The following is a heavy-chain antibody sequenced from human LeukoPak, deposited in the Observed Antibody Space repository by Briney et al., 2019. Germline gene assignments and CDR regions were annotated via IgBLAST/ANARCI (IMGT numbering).Heavy chain of an antibody. CDR1: RFTFSSYG. CDR3: AKDQRASSAWYGYFDF. J-gene: IGHJ4*02. Sequence: GGSMRLSCAASRFTFSSYGMHWVRQAPDKVLEWAASVSYDGSTRFYADSVKGRFAISRDNSKNTLYLQMNSLRAEDTAVYYCAKDQRASSAWYGYFDFWGQGTLVTVSS. V-gene: IGHV3-30*18. CDR2: VSYDGSTR. D-gene: IGHD6-19*01.